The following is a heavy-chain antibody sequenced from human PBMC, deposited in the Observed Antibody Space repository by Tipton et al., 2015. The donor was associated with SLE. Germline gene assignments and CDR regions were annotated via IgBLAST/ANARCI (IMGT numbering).Heavy chain of an antibody. CDR1: GGSISSYW. J-gene: IGHJ4*02. CDR2: IYYSGSS. D-gene: IGHD4/OR15-4a*01. CDR3: ARDDYGGQY. Sequence: TLSLTCTVSGGSISSYWWNWIRQPPGKGLEWIGHIYYSGSSNHNPSLRSRVSMSIDKSKDQFSLTMSSVTAADTAVYYCARDDYGGQYWGQGTLVTVSS. V-gene: IGHV4-59*01.